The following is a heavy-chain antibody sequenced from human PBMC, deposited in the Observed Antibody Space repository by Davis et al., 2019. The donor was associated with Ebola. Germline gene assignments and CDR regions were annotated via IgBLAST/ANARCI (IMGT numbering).Heavy chain of an antibody. J-gene: IGHJ4*02. CDR3: AKDGPYGYYYYDSSGSSFDY. V-gene: IGHV3-23*01. D-gene: IGHD3-22*01. CDR2: ISGSGGST. CDR1: GFTFSSYA. Sequence: PGGSLRLSCAASGFTFSSYAMSWVRQAPGKGLEWVSAISGSGGSTYYADSVKGRFTISRDNSKNTLYLQMNSLRAEDTAVYYCAKDGPYGYYYYDSSGSSFDYWGQGTLVTVSS.